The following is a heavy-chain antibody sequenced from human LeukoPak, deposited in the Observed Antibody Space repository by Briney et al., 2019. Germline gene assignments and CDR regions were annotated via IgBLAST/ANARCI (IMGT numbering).Heavy chain of an antibody. V-gene: IGHV3-48*02. CDR2: IGSSSTPI. Sequence: GGSLRLSCAASGFIFSTYGMNWVRQAPGKGLEWVSYIGSSSTPIYYADCVKGRFTISRDDAKSSLYLQMSSLRDEDTAVYYCARAMRSGYDYWGQGTLVTVSS. CDR1: GFIFSTYG. CDR3: ARAMRSGYDY. J-gene: IGHJ4*02. D-gene: IGHD5-12*01.